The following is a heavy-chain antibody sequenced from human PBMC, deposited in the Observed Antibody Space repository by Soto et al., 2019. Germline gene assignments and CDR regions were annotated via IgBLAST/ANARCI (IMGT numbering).Heavy chain of an antibody. J-gene: IGHJ5*02. CDR2: ISTGSSYI. D-gene: IGHD2-8*01. CDR3: VRDSLMRNP. CDR1: GFTFSRYM. Sequence: PGWALRLSCAVSGFTFSRYMMNWVRQAPGKGLEWVASISTGSSYIYYADALKGRFTISRDDAKTSVYLQMNSLRDEDTGVYYCVRDSLMRNPWGQGTRVTVSS. V-gene: IGHV3-21*01.